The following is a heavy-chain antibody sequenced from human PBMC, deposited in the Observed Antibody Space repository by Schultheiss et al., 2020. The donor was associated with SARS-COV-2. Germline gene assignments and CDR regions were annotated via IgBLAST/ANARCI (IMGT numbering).Heavy chain of an antibody. V-gene: IGHV4-4*07. CDR2: IYTSGST. CDR1: GGSISSYY. D-gene: IGHD2-15*01. CDR3: AREGYWATPVGYYGMDV. Sequence: SETLSLTCTVSGGSISSYYWSWIRQPAGKGLEWIGRIYTSGSTNYNPSLKSRVTMSVDTSKNQFSLKLSSVTAADTAVYYCAREGYWATPVGYYGMDVWGQGTTVTVSS. J-gene: IGHJ6*02.